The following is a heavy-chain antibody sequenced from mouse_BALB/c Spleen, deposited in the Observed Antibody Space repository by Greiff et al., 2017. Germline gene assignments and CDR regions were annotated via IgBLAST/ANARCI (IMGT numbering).Heavy chain of an antibody. Sequence: QVQLQQSGPELVRPGVSVKISCKGSGYTFTDYAMHWVKQSHAKSLEWIGVISTYYGNTNYNQKFKGKATMTVDKSSSTAYMELARLTSEDSAIYYCARVGGNYYFDDWGQGTTLTVSS. CDR1: GYTFTDYA. CDR2: ISTYYGNT. D-gene: IGHD2-1*01. J-gene: IGHJ2*01. CDR3: ARVGGNYYFDD. V-gene: IGHV1-67*01.